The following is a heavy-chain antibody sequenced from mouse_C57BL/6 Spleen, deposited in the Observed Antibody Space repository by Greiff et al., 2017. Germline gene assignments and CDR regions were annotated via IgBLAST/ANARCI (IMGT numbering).Heavy chain of an antibody. Sequence: EVQLVESEGGLVQPGSSMKLSCTASGFTFSDYYMAWVRQVPEKGLEWVANINYDGSSTYYLDSLKSRFIISRDNAKNILYLQMSSLKSEDTATYYCARGYNGFMDYWGQGTSVTVSS. J-gene: IGHJ4*01. CDR3: ARGYNGFMDY. CDR2: INYDGSST. V-gene: IGHV5-16*01. D-gene: IGHD1-1*01. CDR1: GFTFSDYY.